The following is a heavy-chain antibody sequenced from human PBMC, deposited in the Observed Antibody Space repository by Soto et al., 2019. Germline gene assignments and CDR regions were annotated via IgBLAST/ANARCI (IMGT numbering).Heavy chain of an antibody. Sequence: LRFCCSSSGLTFNSCAMHCVRQAPGKGLEFVSAISSYGADTYYADSVKGRFAISRDNSKNTLYLQMSSMRAEDTALYYCVKEGYMRSDWYGQFDYWGQGALVTVSS. V-gene: IGHV3-64D*06. J-gene: IGHJ4*02. D-gene: IGHD6-19*01. CDR1: GLTFNSCA. CDR3: VKEGYMRSDWYGQFDY. CDR2: ISSYGADT.